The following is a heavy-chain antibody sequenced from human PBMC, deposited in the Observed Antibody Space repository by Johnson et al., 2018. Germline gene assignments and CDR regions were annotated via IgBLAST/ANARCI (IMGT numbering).Heavy chain of an antibody. CDR1: GFTFSSYG. Sequence: QVQLVQSGGGVVQPGRSLRLSCAASGFTFSSYGMHWVRQAPGKGLEWVAVRWYDGSNKYYADSVKGLFTISRDNSTNTRYLQMNSLRADDTAVYYGAKDRGGREGYWGQGTLVTVSS. D-gene: IGHD3-10*01. CDR3: AKDRGGREGY. J-gene: IGHJ4*02. V-gene: IGHV3-33*06. CDR2: RWYDGSNK.